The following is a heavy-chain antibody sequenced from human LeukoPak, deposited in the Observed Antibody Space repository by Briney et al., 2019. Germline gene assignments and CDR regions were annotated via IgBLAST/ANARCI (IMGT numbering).Heavy chain of an antibody. J-gene: IGHJ5*02. CDR2: ISAYSGNT. D-gene: IGHD3-16*01. V-gene: IGHV1-18*01. CDR1: GYTFTSYG. Sequence: ASVKVSCKASGYTFTSYGISWVRQAPGQGLEWMGWISAYSGNTNYAQKLQGRVTMTTDTSTSTAYMELRSLRSDDTAVYYCARVMITFGGAPVATWGQGTLVTVSS. CDR3: ARVMITFGGAPVAT.